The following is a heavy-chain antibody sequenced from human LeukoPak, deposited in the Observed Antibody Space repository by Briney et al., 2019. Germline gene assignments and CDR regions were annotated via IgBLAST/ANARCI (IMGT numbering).Heavy chain of an antibody. V-gene: IGHV3-74*01. CDR2: LGTDGTYT. CDR3: VRDPVNSGNWFDL. D-gene: IGHD4-23*01. CDR1: GFNLRDYW. Sequence: GGSLRLSCAVSGFNLRDYWMHGGRQAPGKGLVWVSRLGTDGTYTNYADSVKGRFTISRDNAKNTLYLQMDSLRAEDTAFYYYVRDPVNSGNWFDLWGQGTLVTVSS. J-gene: IGHJ5*02.